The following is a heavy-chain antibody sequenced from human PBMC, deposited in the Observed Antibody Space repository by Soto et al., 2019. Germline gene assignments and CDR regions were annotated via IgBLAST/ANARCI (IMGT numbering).Heavy chain of an antibody. CDR1: GFTFSSYA. Sequence: GGSLRLSCAASGFTFSSYAMSWVRQAPGKGLEWVSAISGSGGSTYYADSVKGRFTISRDNSKNTLYLQMNSLRAEDTAVYYCAKDRARYQLQGRYFDYWGQGTLVTVSS. V-gene: IGHV3-23*01. D-gene: IGHD2-2*01. J-gene: IGHJ4*02. CDR2: ISGSGGST. CDR3: AKDRARYQLQGRYFDY.